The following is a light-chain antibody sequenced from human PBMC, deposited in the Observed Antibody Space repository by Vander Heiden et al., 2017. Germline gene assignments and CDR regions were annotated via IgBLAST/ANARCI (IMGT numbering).Light chain of an antibody. CDR2: DDS. Sequence: SYVLTQPPSVSVAPEKTAKITCGGNNIGSRGVHWYQQKPGQAPVLVVYDDSDRPSGIPERFSGSNSGNTATLTISRVEAGDEADYYCQVWDSSSDWVFGGGTQLTVL. CDR1: NIGSRG. V-gene: IGLV3-21*03. J-gene: IGLJ3*02. CDR3: QVWDSSSDWV.